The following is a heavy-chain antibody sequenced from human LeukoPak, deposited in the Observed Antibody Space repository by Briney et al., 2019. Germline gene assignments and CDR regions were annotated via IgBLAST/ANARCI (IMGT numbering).Heavy chain of an antibody. Sequence: SDTLSLTCTVSGRSFSSYFCRWIRQPAGKGLEWIGRIHTSGSTNYNSSLMSRGTMSVDTTKSRFSLNLSSVTAAAAAVYDCAREPRQEGFENWGQGTLVTVSS. CDR1: GRSFSSYF. J-gene: IGHJ4*02. CDR2: IHTSGST. V-gene: IGHV4-4*07. CDR3: AREPRQEGFEN.